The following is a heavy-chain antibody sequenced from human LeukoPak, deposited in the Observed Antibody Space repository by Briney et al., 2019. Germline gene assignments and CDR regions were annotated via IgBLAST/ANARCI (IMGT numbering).Heavy chain of an antibody. Sequence: SPSETLSLTCTVSGGSISSYYWSWIRQPPGKGLEWIGYIYYSGSTYYNPSLKSRVTISVDTSKNQFPLKLSSVTAADTAVYYCARGLRGDAFDIWGQGTMVTVSS. D-gene: IGHD5-18*01. CDR2: IYYSGST. J-gene: IGHJ3*02. CDR1: GGSISSYY. V-gene: IGHV4-59*12. CDR3: ARGLRGDAFDI.